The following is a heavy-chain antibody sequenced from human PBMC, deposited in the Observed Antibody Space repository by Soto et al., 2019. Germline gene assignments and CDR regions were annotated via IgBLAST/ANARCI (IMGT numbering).Heavy chain of an antibody. J-gene: IGHJ6*02. CDR1: GFTFSSYW. CDR2: INSDGSST. D-gene: IGHD6-19*01. Sequence: GGSLRLSCAASGFTFSSYWMHWVRQAPGKGLVWVSRINSDGSSTSYADSVKGRFTISRDNAKNTLYLQMNSLRAEDTAVYYCARSGKYSSGWYYYGMDVWGQGTTVTVSS. V-gene: IGHV3-74*01. CDR3: ARSGKYSSGWYYYGMDV.